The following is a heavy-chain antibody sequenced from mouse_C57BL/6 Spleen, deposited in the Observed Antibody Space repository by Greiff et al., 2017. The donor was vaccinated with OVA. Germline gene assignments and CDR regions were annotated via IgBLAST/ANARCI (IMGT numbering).Heavy chain of an antibody. Sequence: EVQLQQSGPELVKPGASVKISCKASGYTFTDYYMNWVKQSHGKSLEWIGDINPNNGGTSYNQKFKGKATLTVDKSSSTAYMELRSLTSEDSAVYYCAVYYGSTYYYAMHYWGQGTSVTVSS. J-gene: IGHJ4*01. CDR1: GYTFTDYY. CDR3: AVYYGSTYYYAMHY. V-gene: IGHV1-26*01. CDR2: INPNNGGT. D-gene: IGHD1-1*01.